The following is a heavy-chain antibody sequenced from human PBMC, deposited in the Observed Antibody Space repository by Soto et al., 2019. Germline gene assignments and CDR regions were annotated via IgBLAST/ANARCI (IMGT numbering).Heavy chain of an antibody. J-gene: IGHJ4*02. D-gene: IGHD4-17*01. CDR3: ARGLSVTLFDN. CDR1: GGSISTGGYY. V-gene: IGHV4-31*03. Sequence: QVQLQESGPGLVKPSQTLSLTCTVSGGSISTGGYYWTWIRQHPGKGREWIGYIYYSGSTYYNPSLKSRVTISVDTSKNQFSLKLSSVTAADTAVYYCARGLSVTLFDNGGQGTLVTVSS. CDR2: IYYSGST.